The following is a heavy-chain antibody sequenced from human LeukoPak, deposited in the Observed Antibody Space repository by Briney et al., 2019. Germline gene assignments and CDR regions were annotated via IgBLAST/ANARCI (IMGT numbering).Heavy chain of an antibody. J-gene: IGHJ4*02. CDR2: IYSGGST. D-gene: IGHD1-1*01. CDR1: GFTFSSYS. CDR3: ARVRTDYFDY. V-gene: IGHV3-53*01. Sequence: GGSLRLSSAASGFTFSSYSMNWVRQAPGKGLEWVSVIYSGGSTYYADSVKGRFTISRDNSKNTLYLQMNSLRAEDTAVYYCARVRTDYFDYWGQGTLVTVSS.